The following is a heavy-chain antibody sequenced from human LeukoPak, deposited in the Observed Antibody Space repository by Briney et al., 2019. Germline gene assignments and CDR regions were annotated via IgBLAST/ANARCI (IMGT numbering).Heavy chain of an antibody. V-gene: IGHV3-73*01. CDR3: TRLVRDGYSFAFDI. Sequence: TGGSLRLSCAASGFTLSGSAMHWVRQASGKGLEWVGRIRSKANSYATAYAASVKGRFTISRDDSKNTAYLQMYSLKTEDTGVYWCTRLVRDGYSFAFDIWGQGTMVAVSS. CDR2: IRSKANSYAT. D-gene: IGHD5-24*01. J-gene: IGHJ3*02. CDR1: GFTLSGSA.